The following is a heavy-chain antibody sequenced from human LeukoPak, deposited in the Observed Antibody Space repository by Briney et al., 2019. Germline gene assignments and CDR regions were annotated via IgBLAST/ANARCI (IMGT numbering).Heavy chain of an antibody. V-gene: IGHV3-15*01. J-gene: IGHJ4*02. D-gene: IGHD3-16*01. CDR1: GFTFSNAW. CDR2: IKSKTDGWTT. Sequence: GGSLRLSCAASGFTFSNAWMSWVRQAPGKGLEWVGRIKSKTDGWTTDYAAPVKGRFTISRDNAKNSLYLQMNSLRAEDTAVYYCARDRVEYYDYVWGSYPLDYWGQGTLVTVSS. CDR3: ARDRVEYYDYVWGSYPLDY.